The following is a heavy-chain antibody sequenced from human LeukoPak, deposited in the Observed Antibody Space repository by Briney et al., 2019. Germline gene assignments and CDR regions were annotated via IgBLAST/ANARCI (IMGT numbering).Heavy chain of an antibody. CDR1: AYTFTSCD. CDR3: ARGYYYGSGSYYKVPDAFDF. J-gene: IGHJ3*01. V-gene: IGHV1-8*01. D-gene: IGHD3-10*01. Sequence: AAVKVSCKASAYTFTSCDFNWVRHPTGQGLERMGWMNPNSGSTGIAHKFQGRVTITSTTSISTTSMELSIMRSADTAVYYYARGYYYGSGSYYKVPDAFDFWGQGTNVTDSS. CDR2: MNPNSGST.